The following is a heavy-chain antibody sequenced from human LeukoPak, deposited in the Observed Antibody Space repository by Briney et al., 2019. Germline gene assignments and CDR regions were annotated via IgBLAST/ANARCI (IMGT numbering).Heavy chain of an antibody. CDR3: ARHVAEYSSSWYLDY. Sequence: SKTLCLTCTVSGGSISSTSYYWGWIRQPPGKGLEWIGSIYYSGSTYYNPSLKSRVTISVDPSKNQFSLKLSSVTAADTAVYYCARHVAEYSSSWYLDYWGQGTLVTVSS. D-gene: IGHD6-13*01. CDR2: IYYSGST. V-gene: IGHV4-39*01. CDR1: GGSISSTSYY. J-gene: IGHJ4*02.